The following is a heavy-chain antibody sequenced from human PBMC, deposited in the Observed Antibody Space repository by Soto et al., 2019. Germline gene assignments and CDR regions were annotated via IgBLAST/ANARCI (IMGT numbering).Heavy chain of an antibody. CDR2: LSHDGSNK. CDR1: GFTLSSHG. Sequence: QVQLVESGGGVVQPGRSLRLSCAASGFTLSSHGMHWVRQAPGKGLEWVAVLSHDGSNKYYAGSVEGRFTISRDDSKNTLYLQINSLRAEDTAVYYCAKENTFADYWGQGTLVTVSP. CDR3: AKENTFADY. J-gene: IGHJ4*02. D-gene: IGHD2-2*02. V-gene: IGHV3-30*18.